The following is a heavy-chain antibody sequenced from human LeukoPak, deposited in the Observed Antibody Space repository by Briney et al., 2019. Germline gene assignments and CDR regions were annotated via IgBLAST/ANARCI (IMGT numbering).Heavy chain of an antibody. D-gene: IGHD3-22*01. CDR2: IYYSGST. Sequence: SSETLSLTCTVSGGSISGHYWSWIRQHPGKGLEWIGYIYYSGSTYYNPSLKSRVTISVDTSKNQFSLKLSSVTAADTAVYYCARVDSSGYDYYFDYWGQGTLVTVSS. J-gene: IGHJ4*02. V-gene: IGHV4-31*03. CDR1: GGSISGHY. CDR3: ARVDSSGYDYYFDY.